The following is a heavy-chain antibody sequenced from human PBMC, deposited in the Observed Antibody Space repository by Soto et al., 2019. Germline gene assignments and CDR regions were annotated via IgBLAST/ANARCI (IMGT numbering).Heavy chain of an antibody. CDR2: ISAYNGNT. D-gene: IGHD3-9*01. Sequence: ASVKVYCKASGYTFTSYGISWVRQAPGQGLEWMGWISAYNGNTNYAQKLQGRVTMTTDTSTSTAYMELRSLRSDDTAVYYCARYYDILTGYSWVIDYWGQGTLVTVSS. J-gene: IGHJ4*02. V-gene: IGHV1-18*01. CDR3: ARYYDILTGYSWVIDY. CDR1: GYTFTSYG.